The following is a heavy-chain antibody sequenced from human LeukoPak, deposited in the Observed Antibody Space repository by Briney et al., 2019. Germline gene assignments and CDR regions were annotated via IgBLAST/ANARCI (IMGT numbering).Heavy chain of an antibody. CDR1: GFTFSSYS. J-gene: IGHJ4*02. V-gene: IGHV3-48*04. D-gene: IGHD1-1*01. CDR2: ISSSSSTI. Sequence: GGSLRLSCAASGFTFSSYSMNWIRQAPGKGLEWVSYISSSSSTIYYADSVKGRFTISRDNAKNSLYLQMNSLRAEDTAVYYCARGRGTTGTPFDYWGQGTLVTVSS. CDR3: ARGRGTTGTPFDY.